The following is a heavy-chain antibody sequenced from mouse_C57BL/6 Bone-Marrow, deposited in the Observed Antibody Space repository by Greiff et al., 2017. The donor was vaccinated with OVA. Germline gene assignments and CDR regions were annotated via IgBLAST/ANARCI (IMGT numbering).Heavy chain of an antibody. CDR1: GYTFTDYY. CDR2: INPNNGGT. V-gene: IGHV1-26*01. J-gene: IGHJ4*01. D-gene: IGHD1-1*01. CDR3: AIRAFVYYAMDY. Sequence: EVQLQQSGPELVKPGASVKISCKASGYTFTDYYMNWVKQSHGRSLEWIGDINPNNGGTSYNQKFKGKATLTVDKSSSTAYMEFRSLTSEDSAVYYCAIRAFVYYAMDYWGQGTSVTVSS.